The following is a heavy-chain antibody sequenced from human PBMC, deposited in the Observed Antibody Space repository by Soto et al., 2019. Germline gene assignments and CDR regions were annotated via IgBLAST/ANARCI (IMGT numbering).Heavy chain of an antibody. CDR3: AKDVGNSWSYYFYF. J-gene: IGHJ4*02. CDR1: GFTFSSYG. Sequence: QVQLVESGGGVVQPGTSLRLSCATSGFTFSSYGLYWARQAPGKGREWVAVIWYEGANEYYADSVKGRFTISRDNSKNTLYLQMNSMRADATAIYYCAKDVGNSWSYYFYFWGQGTLVTVSS. V-gene: IGHV3-33*06. CDR2: IWYEGANE. D-gene: IGHD6-13*01.